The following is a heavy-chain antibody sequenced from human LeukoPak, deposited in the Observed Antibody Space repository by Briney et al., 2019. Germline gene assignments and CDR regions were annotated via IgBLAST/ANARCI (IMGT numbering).Heavy chain of an antibody. D-gene: IGHD3-22*01. CDR1: GLTFSSYS. V-gene: IGHV3-21*01. CDR2: ISSSSYI. Sequence: PGGSLRLSCAASGLTFSSYSMNWVRQAPGKGLEWVSSISSSSYIYYADSVKGRFTISRDNAKNSLYLQMNSLRAEDTAVYYCARDEDPYYDSSGIYYWGQGTLVTVSS. J-gene: IGHJ4*02. CDR3: ARDEDPYYDSSGIYY.